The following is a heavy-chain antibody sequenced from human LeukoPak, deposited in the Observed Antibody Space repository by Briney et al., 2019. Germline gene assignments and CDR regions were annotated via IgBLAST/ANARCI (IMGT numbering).Heavy chain of an antibody. CDR1: GFTFSSYG. V-gene: IGHV3-30*02. CDR3: AKCGVIAPYFDY. CDR2: IRYDGSNK. J-gene: IGHJ4*02. Sequence: GGSLRLSCAASGFTFSSYGMHWVRQAPGKGLGWVAFIRYDGSNKYYADSVKGRFTISRDNSKNTLYLQMNSLRAEDTAVYYCAKCGVIAPYFDYWGQGTLVTVSS. D-gene: IGHD3-10*01.